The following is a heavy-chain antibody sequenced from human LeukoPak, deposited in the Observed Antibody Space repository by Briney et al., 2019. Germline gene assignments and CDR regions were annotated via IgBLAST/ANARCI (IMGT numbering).Heavy chain of an antibody. CDR1: GGSISSYY. D-gene: IGHD2-21*01. V-gene: IGHV4-59*01. CDR2: IYYSGST. Sequence: PSETLSLTCTVSGGSISSYYWSWIRQPPGKGLEWIGYIYYSGSTNYNPSLKSRVTISVDTSKNQFSLKLSSVTAADTAVYYCAGNCGGDCHDAFDIWGQGTMVTVSS. CDR3: AGNCGGDCHDAFDI. J-gene: IGHJ3*02.